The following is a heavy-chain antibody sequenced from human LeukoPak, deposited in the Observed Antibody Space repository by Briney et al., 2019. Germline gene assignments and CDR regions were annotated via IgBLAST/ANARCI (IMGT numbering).Heavy chain of an antibody. Sequence: ASVKVSCKTSGYKFKTFGISWVRQAPGQGLEWMGWIRADKGKTDYAQKFQDRVTLAIDTSTSTAYMELRSLTSDDTATYYCARDRSNSDFWGQGTLVTVS. V-gene: IGHV1-18*01. J-gene: IGHJ4*02. CDR1: GYKFKTFG. CDR3: ARDRSNSDF. CDR2: IRADKGKT. D-gene: IGHD4-11*01.